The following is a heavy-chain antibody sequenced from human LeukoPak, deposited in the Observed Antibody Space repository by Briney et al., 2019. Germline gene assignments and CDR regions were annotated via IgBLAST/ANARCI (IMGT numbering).Heavy chain of an antibody. V-gene: IGHV3-7*01. CDR2: INQDASEI. Sequence: PGGSLRLSCAASRFTFRNYWMTWVRQAPRKGLGWGGNINQDASEINYVDPVEGRFAISRVNAENSLYLQMNSLRAEDTAIYYCARDRHINSWSNDRFDYWGQGALVTVSS. CDR1: RFTFRNYW. D-gene: IGHD6-13*01. CDR3: ARDRHINSWSNDRFDY. J-gene: IGHJ4*02.